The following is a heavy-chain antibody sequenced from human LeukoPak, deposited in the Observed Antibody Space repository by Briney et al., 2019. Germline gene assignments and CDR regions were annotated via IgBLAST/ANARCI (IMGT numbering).Heavy chain of an antibody. Sequence: GASVKVSCKASGYTFSNYGISWVRQAPGQGLEWMGWISPYKGNTDYAQKLQGRVTMTTDTSTTTGYMELRSLRSDDTAVYYCARGWLQAYWYFDLWGRGTVVTVSS. J-gene: IGHJ2*01. D-gene: IGHD5-24*01. CDR3: ARGWLQAYWYFDL. V-gene: IGHV1-18*01. CDR2: ISPYKGNT. CDR1: GYTFSNYG.